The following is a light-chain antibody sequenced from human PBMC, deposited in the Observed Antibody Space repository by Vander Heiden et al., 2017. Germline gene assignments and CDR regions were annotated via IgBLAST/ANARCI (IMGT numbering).Light chain of an antibody. V-gene: IGKV3-11*01. CDR3: QQRRNWPVT. CDR2: DTS. J-gene: IGKJ5*01. CDR1: QTISSY. Sequence: EIVFTPSPATLSLSPGERATLSCRASQTISSYLAWYQQRPGQAPRLLIYDTSNRATGIPARFSGSGSGTDFILTISRLEPEDFAVYYCQQRRNWPVTFGQGTRLEIK.